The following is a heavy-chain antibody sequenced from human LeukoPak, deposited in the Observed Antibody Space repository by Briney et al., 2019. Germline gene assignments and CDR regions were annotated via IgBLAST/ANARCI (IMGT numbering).Heavy chain of an antibody. CDR3: ARIAAAGRRGDY. CDR2: INPNSGGT. CDR1: GYTFTGYY. J-gene: IGHJ4*02. Sequence: ASVKVSCKASGYTFTGYYMHWVRQAPGQGLEWMGWINPNSGGTNYAQKFQGRVTMTRDTSISTAYMELSSLGSEDTAVYYCARIAAAGRRGDYWGQGTLVTVSS. V-gene: IGHV1-2*02. D-gene: IGHD6-13*01.